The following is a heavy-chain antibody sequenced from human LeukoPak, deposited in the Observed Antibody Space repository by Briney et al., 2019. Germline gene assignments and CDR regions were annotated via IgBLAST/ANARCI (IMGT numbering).Heavy chain of an antibody. CDR2: ISSSGSTI. CDR1: GFTFSSDA. CDR3: AREVGPDYYYYMDV. V-gene: IGHV3-48*04. J-gene: IGHJ6*03. Sequence: HPGGSLRLSCAASGFTFSSDAMNWVRQAPGKGLEWVSYISSSGSTIYYADSVKGRFTISRDNAKNSLYLQMNSLRAEDTAVYYCAREVGPDYYYYMDVWGKGTTVTVSS. D-gene: IGHD1-26*01.